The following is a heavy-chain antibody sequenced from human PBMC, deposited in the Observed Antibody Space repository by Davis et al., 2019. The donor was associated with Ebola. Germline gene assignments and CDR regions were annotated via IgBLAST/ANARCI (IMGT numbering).Heavy chain of an antibody. D-gene: IGHD3-3*01. V-gene: IGHV3-23*01. CDR1: GFTFSSYA. CDR2: ISGSVGTT. CDR3: AKGYDFWSGPYNWFDP. Sequence: GESLKISCAASGFTFSSYAMSWVRQAPGKGLEWVSAISGSVGTTYYADSVKGRFTISRDNSKNTLYLQMNSLRAEDTAVYYCAKGYDFWSGPYNWFDPWGQGTLVTVSS. J-gene: IGHJ5*02.